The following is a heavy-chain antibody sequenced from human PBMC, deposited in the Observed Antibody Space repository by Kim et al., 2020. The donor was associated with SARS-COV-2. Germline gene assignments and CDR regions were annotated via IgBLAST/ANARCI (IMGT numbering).Heavy chain of an antibody. J-gene: IGHJ4*02. V-gene: IGHV3-23*01. D-gene: IGHD2-15*01. CDR3: ASSFCSGGSCYSFVATHFDC. Sequence: GGSLRLSCAASGFTFSNYAMYWVRQAPGKGLEWVAIISGSGSTTDYADSLKGRFTISRDNSKNTLYLQMNSLRADDTALYYCASSFCSGGSCYSFVATHFDCWGRRTLVAVCS. CDR1: GFTFSNYA. CDR2: ISGSGSTT.